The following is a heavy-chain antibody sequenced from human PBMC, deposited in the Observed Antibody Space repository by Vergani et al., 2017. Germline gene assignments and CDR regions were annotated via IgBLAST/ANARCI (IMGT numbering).Heavy chain of an antibody. Sequence: QVQLVESGGGVVQPGGSLRLSCGASGFTFSNYGMHWVRQAPGKGLEWVTFIRYDGSNTYYENSVKGRFTISRDNSKKTLFLQMNSLRPEDTAVYYCARDTVTGSRYFDYWGQGTLVTVSS. V-gene: IGHV3-30*02. CDR3: ARDTVTGSRYFDY. J-gene: IGHJ4*02. CDR1: GFTFSNYG. CDR2: IRYDGSNT. D-gene: IGHD6-19*01.